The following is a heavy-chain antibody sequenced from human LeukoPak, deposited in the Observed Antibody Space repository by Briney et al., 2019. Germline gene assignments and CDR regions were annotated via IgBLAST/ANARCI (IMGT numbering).Heavy chain of an antibody. Sequence: SETLSLTCTVSGGSISSYYGSWIRQPPGKGLEWIGEMNHNGGTNYNPSLKSRVTISIDTSKNQFSLKLTSVTAADTAVYYCARGRGYSYGHAGYYFDYWGQGTLVTVSS. J-gene: IGHJ4*02. CDR2: MNHNGGT. V-gene: IGHV4-34*01. CDR1: GGSISSYY. CDR3: ARGRGYSYGHAGYYFDY. D-gene: IGHD5-18*01.